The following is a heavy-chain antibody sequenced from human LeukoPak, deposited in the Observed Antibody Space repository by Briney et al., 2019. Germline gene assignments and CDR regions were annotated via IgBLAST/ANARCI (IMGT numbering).Heavy chain of an antibody. CDR1: GGSFSGYY. Sequence: SEALSLTCAVYGGSFSGYYWSWISQPPGKGLEWIGEINHSGSTNYNPSLKSRVTISVDTSKNQFSLKLSSVTAADTAVYYCARGIRFRWFDPWGQGTLVTVSS. CDR2: INHSGST. V-gene: IGHV4-34*01. D-gene: IGHD1-14*01. J-gene: IGHJ5*02. CDR3: ARGIRFRWFDP.